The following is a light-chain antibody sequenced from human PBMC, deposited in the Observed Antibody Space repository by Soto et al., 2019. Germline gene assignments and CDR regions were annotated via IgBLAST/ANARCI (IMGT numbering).Light chain of an antibody. Sequence: EIVLTQSPGTLSLSPGERATLSCRASQSVSSSYLAWYQQKPGQAPRLLIYGESSRATGIPDRFSGSGSGTDFTLTSSRLEPEDFAVYYCQQYGSSPTTFGQGTKVEIK. CDR2: GES. V-gene: IGKV3-20*01. CDR1: QSVSSSY. CDR3: QQYGSSPTT. J-gene: IGKJ1*01.